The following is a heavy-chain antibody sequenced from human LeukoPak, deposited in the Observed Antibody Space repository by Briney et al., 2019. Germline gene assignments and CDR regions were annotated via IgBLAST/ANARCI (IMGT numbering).Heavy chain of an antibody. CDR3: ARETSQKGAHYMDV. D-gene: IGHD3-16*01. CDR1: SGSIITDSYY. J-gene: IGHJ6*03. V-gene: IGHV4-61*01. Sequence: SETLSLTCTVSSGSIITDSYYWSWIRQPPGKGLEWIGYIYYSGSTNYNPSLKSRVTISVDTSKNQFSLKLSSVTAADTAVYYCARETSQKGAHYMDVWGKGTTVTISS. CDR2: IYYSGST.